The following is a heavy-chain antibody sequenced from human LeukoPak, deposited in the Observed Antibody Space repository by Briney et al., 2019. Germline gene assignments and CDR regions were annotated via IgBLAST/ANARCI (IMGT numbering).Heavy chain of an antibody. D-gene: IGHD6-13*01. V-gene: IGHV3-23*01. CDR2: ISGSGGST. CDR1: GFTFGSYA. J-gene: IGHJ4*02. Sequence: GGSLRLSCAASGFTFGSYAMSWVRQAPGKGLEWVSAISGSGGSTYYADSVKGRFTISRDNSKNTLYLQMNSLRAEDTAVYYCAKARAKGVAAAGSYWGQGTLVTVSS. CDR3: AKARAKGVAAAGSY.